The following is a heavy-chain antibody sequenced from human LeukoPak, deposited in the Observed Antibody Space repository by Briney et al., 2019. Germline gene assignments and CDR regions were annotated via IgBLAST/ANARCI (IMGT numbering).Heavy chain of an antibody. CDR1: GGTFSNYA. CDR3: ARGYYYDSSGSYEDY. CDR2: INPNSGGT. D-gene: IGHD3-22*01. J-gene: IGHJ4*02. V-gene: IGHV1-2*06. Sequence: ASVKVSCKASGGTFSNYAINWVRQAPGQGLEWMGRINPNSGGTNYAQKSQGRVTMTRDTSISTAYMELSRLRSDDTAVCYCARGYYYDSSGSYEDYWGQGTLVTVSS.